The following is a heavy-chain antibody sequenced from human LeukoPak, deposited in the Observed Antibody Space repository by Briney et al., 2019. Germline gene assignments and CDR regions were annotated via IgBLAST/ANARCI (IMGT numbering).Heavy chain of an antibody. Sequence: PSETLSLTCAVYGDSFSNYFWNWIRQPPEKGLDWIGEINHSGTTNYNPSLKSRVTVSIDTAKNQVSLKLTSVTAADTAVYFCARGGGVAVADYFFDSWGQGTLVTVSS. CDR1: GDSFSNYF. CDR3: ARGGGVAVADYFFDS. J-gene: IGHJ4*02. D-gene: IGHD6-19*01. CDR2: INHSGTT. V-gene: IGHV4-34*01.